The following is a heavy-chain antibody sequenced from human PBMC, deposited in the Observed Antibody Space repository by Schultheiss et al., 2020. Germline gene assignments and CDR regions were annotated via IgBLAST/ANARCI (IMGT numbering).Heavy chain of an antibody. CDR2: INHSGST. Sequence: SETLSLTCAVYGGSFSGYYWSWIRQPPGKGLEWIGEINHSGSTNYNPSLKSRVTISVDTSKNQFSLKLSSVTAADTAVYYCARTHYYYDSSGYPEAFLDYWGQGTLVTVSS. CDR1: GGSFSGYY. V-gene: IGHV4-34*01. D-gene: IGHD3-22*01. CDR3: ARTHYYYDSSGYPEAFLDY. J-gene: IGHJ4*02.